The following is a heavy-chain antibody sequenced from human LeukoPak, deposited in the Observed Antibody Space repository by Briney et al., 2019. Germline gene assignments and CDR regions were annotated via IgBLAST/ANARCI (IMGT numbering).Heavy chain of an antibody. V-gene: IGHV4-59*01. D-gene: IGHD3-10*01. CDR1: GVSFSGYY. Sequence: SETLSLTCAVYGVSFSGYYWSWIRQPPGKGLEWIGYIYYSGSTNYNPSLKSRVTISVDTSKNQFSLKLSSVTAAVTAVYYCARGFVVLWFGEPGPLFDYWGQGTLVTVSS. CDR3: ARGFVVLWFGEPGPLFDY. CDR2: IYYSGST. J-gene: IGHJ4*02.